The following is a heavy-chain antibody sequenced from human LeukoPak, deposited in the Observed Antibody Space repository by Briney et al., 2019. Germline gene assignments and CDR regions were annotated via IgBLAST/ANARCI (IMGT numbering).Heavy chain of an antibody. CDR1: GYIFTGYG. CDR3: ARGPSGYHNT. D-gene: IGHD5-12*01. CDR2: ISPYNGNT. V-gene: IGHV1-18*01. Sequence: ASVKVSCKASGYIFTGYGITWVRQAPGQGLECLGWISPYNGNTKYAQKFQGRVTMTTDTSTSTAYMELRSLTSDDTAVYYCARGPSGYHNTGGQGTLVTVSS. J-gene: IGHJ4*02.